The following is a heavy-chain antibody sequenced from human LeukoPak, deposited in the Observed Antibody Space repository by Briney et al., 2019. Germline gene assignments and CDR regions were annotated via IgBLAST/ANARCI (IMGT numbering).Heavy chain of an antibody. CDR1: GYTFTTYA. D-gene: IGHD2-15*01. J-gene: IGHJ6*04. CDR2: INAGNGDI. CDR3: ARSTDIAYYYYGTDV. Sequence: ASVKVSCKASGYTFTTYAMHWVRQAPGQRLEWMGWINAGNGDIKYSQKFQGRVTITRDTSASTAYMELSSLRSEDTAVYYCARSTDIAYYYYGTDVWGKGTPVTVSS. V-gene: IGHV1-3*01.